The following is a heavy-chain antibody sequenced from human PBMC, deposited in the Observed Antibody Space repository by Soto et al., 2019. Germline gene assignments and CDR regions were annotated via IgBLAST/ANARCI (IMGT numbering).Heavy chain of an antibody. J-gene: IGHJ4*02. V-gene: IGHV4-39*01. CDR2: FYYSGST. CDR1: GGSISSSSYY. CDR3: ARLYGGSRFDY. D-gene: IGHD2-15*01. Sequence: QLQLQESGPGLVKPSETLSLTCTVSGGSISSSSYYWGWIRQPPGKGLEWIGSFYYSGSTYYNPSLKSPVTISVDTSKNQFSLKLSSVTAADTAVYYCARLYGGSRFDYWGQGTLVTVSS.